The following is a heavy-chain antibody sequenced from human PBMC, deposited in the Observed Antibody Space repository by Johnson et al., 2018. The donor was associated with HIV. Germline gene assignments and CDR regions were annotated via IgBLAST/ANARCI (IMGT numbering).Heavy chain of an antibody. CDR3: AKDELYDILTGHYSPLFDI. CDR1: RFSFSSYW. V-gene: IGHV3-74*01. J-gene: IGHJ3*02. Sequence: VQLVESGGGLVQPGGSLRLSCAASRFSFSSYWMHWVRQAPGKGLVWVSRINSDGSSTNYADSVKGRFTLSRDNSKNTLYLKMNSLRAEDTAVYYCAKDELYDILTGHYSPLFDIWGQGTMVTVSS. CDR2: INSDGSST. D-gene: IGHD3-9*01.